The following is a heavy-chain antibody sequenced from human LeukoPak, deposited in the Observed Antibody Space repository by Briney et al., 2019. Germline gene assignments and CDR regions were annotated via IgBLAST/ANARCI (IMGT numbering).Heavy chain of an antibody. D-gene: IGHD4-23*01. CDR3: ASPSRTVVTPTYTQPGDEYFQH. CDR1: GGTFSSYA. Sequence: GASVKVSCKASGGTFSSYAISWVRQAPGQGLEWMGGIIPIFGTANYAQKFQGRVTITTDESTSTAYMELSSLRSEDTAVYYCASPSRTVVTPTYTQPGDEYFQHWGQGTLVTVSS. V-gene: IGHV1-69*05. J-gene: IGHJ1*01. CDR2: IIPIFGTA.